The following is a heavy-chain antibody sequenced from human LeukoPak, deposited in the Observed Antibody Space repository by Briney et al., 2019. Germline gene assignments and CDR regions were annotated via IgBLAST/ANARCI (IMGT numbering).Heavy chain of an antibody. CDR1: GGSISSGSYY. V-gene: IGHV4-61*01. D-gene: IGHD5-24*01. J-gene: IGHJ4*02. Sequence: SETLSLTCTVSGGSISSGSYYWSWIRQPPGKGLEWIGYIYYSGSTNYNPSLKSRVTISVDTSRNQFSLKLSSVTAADTAVYYCARAVERVFDYWGQGTLVTVSS. CDR3: ARAVERVFDY. CDR2: IYYSGST.